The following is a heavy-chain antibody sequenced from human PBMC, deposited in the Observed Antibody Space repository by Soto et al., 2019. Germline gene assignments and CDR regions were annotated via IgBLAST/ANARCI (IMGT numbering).Heavy chain of an antibody. CDR3: AKRKWDLEIMKTTVTTFRGPFHI. Sequence: EVQLVESGGGLVQPGRSLRLSCAASGFTFDDYAMHWVRQAPGKGPEWVSGITWNSGSRGYAESVKGRFTISRDNAKNSLYLQMNSLRTEDTAVYYWAKRKWDLEIMKTTVTTFRGPFHIWGQGTMVTVSS. CDR2: ITWNSGSR. D-gene: IGHD4-17*01. CDR1: GFTFDDYA. J-gene: IGHJ3*02. V-gene: IGHV3-9*01.